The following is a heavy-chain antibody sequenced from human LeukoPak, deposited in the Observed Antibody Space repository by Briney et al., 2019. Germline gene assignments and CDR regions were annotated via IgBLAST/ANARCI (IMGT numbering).Heavy chain of an antibody. CDR3: ARGSTSGDY. Sequence: GGSLRLSCAASGFTFSSYGIHWVRQAPGKGLEWVAVISYDGSNKYYADSVKGRFTISRDNAKNSLYLQMNSLRAEDTAVYYCARGSTSGDYWGQGTLVTVSS. CDR1: GFTFSSYG. J-gene: IGHJ4*02. CDR2: ISYDGSNK. D-gene: IGHD2-2*01. V-gene: IGHV3-30*03.